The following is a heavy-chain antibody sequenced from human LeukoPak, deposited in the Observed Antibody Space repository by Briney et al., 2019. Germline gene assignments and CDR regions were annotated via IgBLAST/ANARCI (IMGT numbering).Heavy chain of an antibody. J-gene: IGHJ2*01. CDR3: ATDCGSIAARPLWYFDL. CDR2: FDPEDGET. CDR1: GYTLTELS. Sequence: ASVKVSCKVSGYTLTELSMHWVRQAPGKGLEWMGGFDPEDGETIYAQKFQGRVTMTEDTSTDTAYMELSSLRSEDTAVYYCATDCGSIAARPLWYFDLWGRGTLVTVSS. D-gene: IGHD6-6*01. V-gene: IGHV1-24*01.